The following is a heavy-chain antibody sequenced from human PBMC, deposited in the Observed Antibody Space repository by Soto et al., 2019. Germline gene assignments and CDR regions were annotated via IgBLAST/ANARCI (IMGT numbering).Heavy chain of an antibody. D-gene: IGHD2-2*01. CDR3: ARHSSTSVRAPLEF. J-gene: IGHJ4*02. V-gene: IGHV5-51*01. Sequence: GESLKISCKASGYTFSNYRIAWVRQRPGRGLEWIGFIYPADSSATYSPSFPGHVIMSVDRSIKTAFLQWNSLEASDTAIYYCARHSSTSVRAPLEFWGPGTLVTVSS. CDR2: IYPADSSA. CDR1: GYTFSNYR.